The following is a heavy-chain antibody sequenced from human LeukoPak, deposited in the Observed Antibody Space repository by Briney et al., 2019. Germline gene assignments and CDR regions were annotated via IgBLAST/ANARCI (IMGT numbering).Heavy chain of an antibody. CDR2: IKQDGSEK. Sequence: QAGGSLRLSCAASGFTFGNSWMSWVRQVPGKGLEWVANIKQDGSEKYYVDSVKGRFTISRDNAKNSLYLQMNSLRADDTAVYYCARANYWGQGTLVTVSS. CDR1: GFTFGNSW. V-gene: IGHV3-7*01. CDR3: ARANY. J-gene: IGHJ4*02.